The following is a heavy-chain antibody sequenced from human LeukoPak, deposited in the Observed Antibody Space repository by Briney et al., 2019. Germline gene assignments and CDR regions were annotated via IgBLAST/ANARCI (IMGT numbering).Heavy chain of an antibody. J-gene: IGHJ4*02. V-gene: IGHV1-8*02. CDR3: ARATPGRLHGYSFDY. Sequence: GASVKVSCKASGYTFKNYDINWVRQATGQGLEWMGWMNPNSGNTGFAQKFQDRVSMTRDTSINTAYMELTSLRSGDTAVYYCARATPGRLHGYSFDYWGQGTVVTVYS. D-gene: IGHD5-24*01. CDR1: GYTFKNYD. CDR2: MNPNSGNT.